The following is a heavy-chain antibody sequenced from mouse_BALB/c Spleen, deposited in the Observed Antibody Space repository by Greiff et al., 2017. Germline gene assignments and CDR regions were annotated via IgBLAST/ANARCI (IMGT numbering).Heavy chain of an antibody. Sequence: EVQLVESGGGLVKPGGSLKLSCAASGFTFSSYAMSWVRQTPGKRLEWVATISSGGSTDYPDSVKGRITISRDNARTILYLQMSRLRSEDTAMYYCARGYRITTAVEEFAYWGQGTLVTVSA. J-gene: IGHJ3*01. D-gene: IGHD1-1*01. CDR3: ARGYRITTAVEEFAY. CDR2: ISSGGST. V-gene: IGHV5-6-5*01. CDR1: GFTFSSYA.